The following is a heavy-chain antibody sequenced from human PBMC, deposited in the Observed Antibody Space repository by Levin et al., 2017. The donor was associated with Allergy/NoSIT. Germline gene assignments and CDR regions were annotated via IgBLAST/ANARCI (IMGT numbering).Heavy chain of an antibody. V-gene: IGHV4-34*01. Sequence: SETLSLTCAVYGGSFSGYYWSWIRQPPGKGLEWIGEINHSGSTNYNPSLKSRVTISVDTSKNQFSLKLSSVTAADTAVYYCARGWGSTVVTPSNSANWYFDLWGRGTLVTVSS. D-gene: IGHD4-23*01. CDR2: INHSGST. CDR3: ARGWGSTVVTPSNSANWYFDL. CDR1: GGSFSGYY. J-gene: IGHJ2*01.